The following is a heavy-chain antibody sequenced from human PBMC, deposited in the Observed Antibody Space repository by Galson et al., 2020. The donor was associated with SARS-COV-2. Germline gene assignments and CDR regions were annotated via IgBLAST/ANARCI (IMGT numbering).Heavy chain of an antibody. V-gene: IGHV4-39*07. CDR2: IYYSGST. J-gene: IGHJ4*02. Sequence: SETLSLTCTVSGGSISSSSYYWGWIRQPPGKGLEWIGRIYYSGSTYYNPSLKSRVTISVDTSKNQFSLKLSSVTAADTAGYYCARGGDIVVVVAAMYYFDYWGQGTLVTVSS. CDR3: ARGGDIVVVVAAMYYFDY. D-gene: IGHD2-15*01. CDR1: GGSISSSSYY.